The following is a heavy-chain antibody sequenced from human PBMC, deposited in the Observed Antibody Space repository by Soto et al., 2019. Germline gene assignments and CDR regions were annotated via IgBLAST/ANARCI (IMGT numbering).Heavy chain of an antibody. J-gene: IGHJ6*02. D-gene: IGHD5-12*01. V-gene: IGHV1-18*01. CDR1: CYTFTIYG. CDR2: ISGSSGNA. CDR3: AREGVAPYYYYGMDV. Sequence: GASVKVACKTSCYTFTIYGGVWGRQAPRQGLEWMGWISGSSGNANYAEKVQGRVTMTTDTSTSTVHMEVRSLRSDDTAVYYCAREGVAPYYYYGMDVWGQGTTVTVSS.